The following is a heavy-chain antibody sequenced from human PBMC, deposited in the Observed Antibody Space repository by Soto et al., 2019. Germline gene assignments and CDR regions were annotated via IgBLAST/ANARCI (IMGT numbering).Heavy chain of an antibody. D-gene: IGHD1-1*01. CDR2: ISKDGDTT. V-gene: IGHV3-30*03. CDR1: GFTFSSFG. Sequence: GGSLRLSCEGSGFTFSSFGLHWVRQAPGKGLEWVAQISKDGDTTDYADAVKGRFIVSRDNAKNTLFLHMNSLRPDDTSVYYCAGRHMEPPVPLDSGMDVWGQGTTVTVSS. J-gene: IGHJ6*02. CDR3: AGRHMEPPVPLDSGMDV.